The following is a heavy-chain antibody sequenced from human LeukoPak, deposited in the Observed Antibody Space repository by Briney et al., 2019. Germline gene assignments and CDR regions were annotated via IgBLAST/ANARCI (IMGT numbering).Heavy chain of an antibody. D-gene: IGHD2-2*01. J-gene: IGHJ4*01. CDR1: GYTFTIYY. Sequence: GASVKVSCTASGYTFTIYYMHWVRQAPGHGLEWMGWINPNSGATSYAQRFQGRVTMTRDTSISTAYMELRGLTSDDTAVYYCASNPPYCTSTSCSNDDWGQGTLVTVSS. CDR3: ASNPPYCTSTSCSNDD. CDR2: INPNSGAT. V-gene: IGHV1-2*02.